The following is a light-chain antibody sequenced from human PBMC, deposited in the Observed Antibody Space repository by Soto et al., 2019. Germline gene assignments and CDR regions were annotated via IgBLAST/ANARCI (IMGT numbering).Light chain of an antibody. CDR2: GAS. CDR3: QQYGTSPRYT. Sequence: EIVFTQSPGTLSLSPGERATLSCRAIQTVNNNYLAWYQQKPGQAPRLLIYGASYRAAGIPDRFSGSGSGTDFSLTVARLAPDDFAVYYCQQYGTSPRYTFGQGTKVDIK. J-gene: IGKJ2*01. V-gene: IGKV3-20*01. CDR1: QTVNNNY.